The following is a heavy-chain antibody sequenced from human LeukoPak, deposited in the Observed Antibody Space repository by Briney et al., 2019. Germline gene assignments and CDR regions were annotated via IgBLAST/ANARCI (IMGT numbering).Heavy chain of an antibody. V-gene: IGHV3-20*04. CDR2: INWNGGST. J-gene: IGHJ6*03. CDR1: GFTFDDYG. CDR3: ARDGSGSYSFYYYYYYMDV. Sequence: GGSLRLSCAASGFTFDDYGMSWVRQAPGKGLEWVSGINWNGGSTGYADSVKGRFTISRDNAKNSLYLQMNSLRAEDTALYYCARDGSGSYSFYYYYYYMDVWGKGTTVTVSS. D-gene: IGHD1-26*01.